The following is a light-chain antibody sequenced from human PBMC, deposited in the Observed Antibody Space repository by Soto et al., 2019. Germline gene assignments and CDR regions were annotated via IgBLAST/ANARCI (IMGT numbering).Light chain of an antibody. CDR3: NSYTSSSARV. V-gene: IGLV2-14*01. CDR2: EVS. Sequence: QYALTQPASVSGSPGQSITISCTGTSNDVGGFNYVSWYQQHPGKAPKVIIYEVSNRPSGVSNRFSGSKSGNTASLTISGLQAEDEADYYCNSYTSSSARVFGGGTKLTVL. CDR1: SNDVGGFNY. J-gene: IGLJ3*02.